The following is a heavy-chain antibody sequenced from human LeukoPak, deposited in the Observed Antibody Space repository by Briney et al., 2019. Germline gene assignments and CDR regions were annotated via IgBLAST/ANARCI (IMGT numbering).Heavy chain of an antibody. CDR1: GFTFSSYA. V-gene: IGHV3-23*01. CDR2: ISGSGGST. D-gene: IGHD6-19*01. J-gene: IGHJ4*02. Sequence: NPGGSLRLSCAASGFTFSSYAMSWVRQAPGKGLEWVSAISGSGGSTYYADSVKGRFTISRDNSKNTLYLQMNSLRAEDTAVYYCAKVGDSSGRYWGYYFDYWGQGTLVTVSS. CDR3: AKVGDSSGRYWGYYFDY.